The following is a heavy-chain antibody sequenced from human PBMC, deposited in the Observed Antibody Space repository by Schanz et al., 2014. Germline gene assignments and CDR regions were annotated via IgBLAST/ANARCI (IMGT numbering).Heavy chain of an antibody. CDR2: ISAYNGNT. CDR1: GYTFTSYG. V-gene: IGHV1-18*01. Sequence: QVQLVQSGAEVKKPGASVKVSCKASGYTFTSYGICWVRQAPGQGLEWMGWISAYNGNTKYPQKLQGRVTMTTDTSTSTAYMELRSLRSDDTAVYYCARDAADFYDILTEEDYWGQGTLVTVSS. D-gene: IGHD3-9*01. CDR3: ARDAADFYDILTEEDY. J-gene: IGHJ4*02.